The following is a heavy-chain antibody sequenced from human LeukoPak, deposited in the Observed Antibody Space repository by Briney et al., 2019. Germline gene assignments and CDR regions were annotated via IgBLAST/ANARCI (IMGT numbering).Heavy chain of an antibody. CDR1: GFTCSSYE. D-gene: IGHD3-9*01. CDR2: IRSRGSTI. CDR3: KTAYEILGFDY. Sequence: GGSLRVSCAASGFTCSSYEMNLVRQAPWKGLEWVSYIRSRGSTIYYADSVKGRFTISRDNAKNSLYLQMNSLRAEDTFFFKQKTAYEILGFDYWGQGTLVTVSS. J-gene: IGHJ4*02. V-gene: IGHV3-48*03.